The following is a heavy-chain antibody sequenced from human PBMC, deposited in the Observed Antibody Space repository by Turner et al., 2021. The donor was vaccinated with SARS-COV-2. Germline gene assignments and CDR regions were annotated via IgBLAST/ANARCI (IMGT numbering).Heavy chain of an antibody. CDR1: GGTFSSYV. J-gene: IGHJ6*02. D-gene: IGHD4-17*01. Sequence: QVQLVQSGAEVTKPGSSVKVSCKASGGTFSSYVISWVRQAPGQGLEWMGWIIPILGIANYAQKFQGRVTITADKSTSTAYMELSSLRSEDTAVYYCATATAIYGDYRNYYYYYGMDVWGQGTTVTVSS. CDR3: ATATAIYGDYRNYYYYYGMDV. CDR2: IIPILGIA. V-gene: IGHV1-69*10.